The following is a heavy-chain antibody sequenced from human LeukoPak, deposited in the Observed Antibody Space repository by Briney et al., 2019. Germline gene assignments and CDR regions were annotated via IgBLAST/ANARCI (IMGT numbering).Heavy chain of an antibody. D-gene: IGHD4-17*01. J-gene: IGHJ6*02. CDR3: ARGSTVNAYYYYGMDV. V-gene: IGHV3-21*01. CDR1: GFTFSSSA. Sequence: PGGSLRLSCAASGFTFSSSAMSWVRQAPGKGLEWVSSISSSSSYIYYADSVKGRFTVSRDNAKNSLSLQMNSLRAGDTAVYYCARGSTVNAYYYYGMDVWGQGTTVTVSS. CDR2: ISSSSSYI.